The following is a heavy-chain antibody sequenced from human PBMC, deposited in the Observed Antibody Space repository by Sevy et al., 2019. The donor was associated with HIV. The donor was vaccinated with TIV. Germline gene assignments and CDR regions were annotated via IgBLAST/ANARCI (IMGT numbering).Heavy chain of an antibody. D-gene: IGHD6-19*01. CDR2: FSGSGGST. J-gene: IGHJ4*02. V-gene: IGHV3-23*01. CDR1: GFTFSSYA. Sequence: GGSLRLSCAASGFTFSSYAMSWVRQAPGKGLEWVSAFSGSGGSTYYADTVKGRFTISRDNSKNTLYLQMNSLRAEDTAVYYCAKDRCSGWYVLTFDYWGQGTLVTVSS. CDR3: AKDRCSGWYVLTFDY.